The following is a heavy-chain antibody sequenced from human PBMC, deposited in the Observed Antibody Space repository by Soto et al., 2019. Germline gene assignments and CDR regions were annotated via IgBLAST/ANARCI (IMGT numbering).Heavy chain of an antibody. D-gene: IGHD5-12*01. CDR2: IKSKTDGGTT. CDR3: TTKQWLRNDYYYYGMDV. J-gene: IGHJ6*02. CDR1: GFTFSNAW. V-gene: IGHV3-15*07. Sequence: GGSLRLSCTASGFTFSNAWMNWVRQAPGKGLEWVGRIKSKTDGGTTDYAAPVKGRFTISRDDSKNTLYLQMNSLKTEDTAVYYCTTKQWLRNDYYYYGMDVWGQGTTVTVSS.